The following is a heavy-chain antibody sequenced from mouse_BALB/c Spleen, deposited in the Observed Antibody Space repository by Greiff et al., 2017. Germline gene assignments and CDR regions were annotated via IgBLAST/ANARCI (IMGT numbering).Heavy chain of an antibody. D-gene: IGHD1-1*01. CDR2: IDPANGNT. J-gene: IGHJ1*01. CDR1: GFNIKDTY. V-gene: IGHV14-3*02. CDR3: ARRIYYYGSSSRYFDV. Sequence: EVQLQQSGAELVKPGASVKLSCTASGFNIKDTYMHWVKQRPEQGLEWIGRIDPANGNTKYDPKFQGKATITADTSSNTAYLQLSSLTSKDTAVYYCARRIYYYGSSSRYFDVWGAGTTVTVSS.